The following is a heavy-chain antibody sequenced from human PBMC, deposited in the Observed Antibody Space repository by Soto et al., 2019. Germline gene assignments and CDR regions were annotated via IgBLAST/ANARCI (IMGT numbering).Heavy chain of an antibody. CDR2: IIPIFGTA. D-gene: IGHD2-8*01. V-gene: IGHV1-69*06. J-gene: IGHJ3*02. Sequence: QVQLVQSGAEVKKPGSSVKVSCKASGGTFSSYAISWVRQAPGQGLEWMGGIIPIFGTANYAQKFQGRVTITADKSTSTAYMELSSLRSEDTAVYYCASKIVLMVCVGDAFDIWGQGTMVTVSS. CDR1: GGTFSSYA. CDR3: ASKIVLMVCVGDAFDI.